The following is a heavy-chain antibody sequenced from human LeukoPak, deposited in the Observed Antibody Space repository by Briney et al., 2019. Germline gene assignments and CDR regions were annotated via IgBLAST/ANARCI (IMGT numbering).Heavy chain of an antibody. Sequence: GASVKVSCKASGYTFTRYYMHWGRQGPGQGLEWMGIIDPSGGSTSYAQKFQGRGTMTSDASTSTVYMELSGLRSEDTAVYYCARDKSGTTQGDFDYWGQGTLVTVSS. CDR3: ARDKSGTTQGDFDY. CDR2: IDPSGGST. D-gene: IGHD1-1*01. V-gene: IGHV1-46*01. J-gene: IGHJ4*02. CDR1: GYTFTRYY.